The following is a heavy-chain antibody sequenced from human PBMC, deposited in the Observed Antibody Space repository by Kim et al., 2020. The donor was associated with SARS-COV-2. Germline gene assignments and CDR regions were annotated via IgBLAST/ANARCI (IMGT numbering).Heavy chain of an antibody. V-gene: IGHV4-30-2*01. J-gene: IGHJ4*02. Sequence: SETLSLTCAVSGGSISSGGYSWSWIRQPPGKGLEWIGYIYHSGSTYYNPSLKSRVTISVDRSKNQFSLKLSSVTAADTAVYYCARVEGDSSGYSTFDYWGQGTLVTVSS. CDR2: IYHSGST. CDR3: ARVEGDSSGYSTFDY. CDR1: GGSISSGGYS. D-gene: IGHD3-22*01.